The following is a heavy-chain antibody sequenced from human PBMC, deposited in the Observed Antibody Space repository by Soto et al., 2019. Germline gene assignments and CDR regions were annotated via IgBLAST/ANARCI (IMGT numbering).Heavy chain of an antibody. J-gene: IGHJ6*02. CDR3: ARHSCGDCAPQSGYYYYGMDV. Sequence: GESLKISCKGSGYSFTSYWISWVRQMPGKGLEWMGRIDPSDSYTNYSPSFQGHVTISADKSISTAYLQWSSVTAADTAVYYCARHSCGDCAPQSGYYYYGMDVWGQGTTVTVSS. V-gene: IGHV5-10-1*01. CDR1: GYSFTSYW. CDR2: IDPSDSYT. D-gene: IGHD2-21*02.